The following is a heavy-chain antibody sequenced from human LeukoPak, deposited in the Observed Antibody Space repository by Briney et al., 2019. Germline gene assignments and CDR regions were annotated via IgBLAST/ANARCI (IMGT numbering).Heavy chain of an antibody. D-gene: IGHD3-10*01. CDR1: GYTFTSYD. J-gene: IGHJ5*02. V-gene: IGHV1-69*06. CDR3: ARDPHVLLWFGDHKRWFDP. CDR2: IIPIFGTA. Sequence: SVKVSCKASGYTFTSYDINWVRQAPGQGLEWMGGIIPIFGTANYAQKFQGRVTITADKSTSTAYMELSSLRSEDTAVYYCARDPHVLLWFGDHKRWFDPWGQGTLVTVSS.